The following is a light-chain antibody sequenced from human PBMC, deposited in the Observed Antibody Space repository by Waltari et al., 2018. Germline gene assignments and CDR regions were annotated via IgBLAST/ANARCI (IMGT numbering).Light chain of an antibody. CDR3: QQYGTSPST. Sequence: EIVLTQSPGNLSLSPGERATLSCRASQSVYGSYLAWYQQKPGQAPRLLIYNASNRATGIPDRFSGSGSGTDFSLTISRLEPEDFAVYYCQQYGTSPSTFGQGTKLEIK. CDR1: QSVYGSY. J-gene: IGKJ2*01. V-gene: IGKV3-20*01. CDR2: NAS.